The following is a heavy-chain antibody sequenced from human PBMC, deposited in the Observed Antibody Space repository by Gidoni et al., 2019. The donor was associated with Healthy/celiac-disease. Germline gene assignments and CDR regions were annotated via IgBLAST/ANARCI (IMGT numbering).Heavy chain of an antibody. V-gene: IGHV3-30-3*01. CDR3: ARDGACSSTSCYSAETNSFDY. J-gene: IGHJ4*02. CDR2: ITYDGSNK. CDR1: GFPFCRYA. Sequence: QVQLVESGGGVVQPGRSLRLSCAASGFPFCRYALHWVRQAPGKGLEWVAVITYDGSNKYYADSVKGRFTISRDKSKNTLYLQMNSLRAEDTAVYYCARDGACSSTSCYSAETNSFDYWGQGTLVTVSS. D-gene: IGHD2-2*01.